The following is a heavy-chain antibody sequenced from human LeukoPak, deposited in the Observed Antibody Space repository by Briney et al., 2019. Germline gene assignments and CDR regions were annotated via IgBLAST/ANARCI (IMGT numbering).Heavy chain of an antibody. J-gene: IGHJ4*02. CDR3: ARDPTYFDWLPVY. CDR1: GFTFSSYS. CDR2: ISSSSSYI. Sequence: PGGSLRLSCAASGFTFSSYSMNWVRQAPGKGLEWVSSISSSSSYIYYADSVKGRFTISRDNAKNSLYLQMNSLRAEDTAVYYCARDPTYFDWLPVYWGQRTLVTVSS. V-gene: IGHV3-21*01. D-gene: IGHD3-9*01.